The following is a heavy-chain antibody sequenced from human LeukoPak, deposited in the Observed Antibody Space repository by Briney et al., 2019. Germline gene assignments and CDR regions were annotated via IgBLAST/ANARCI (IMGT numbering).Heavy chain of an antibody. CDR3: ARHSGGHLDY. Sequence: SETLSLTCTVSGGSISSGDYYWSWIRQPPGKGLEWIGYIYYSGSTNYNPSLKSRVTISVDTSKNQFSLKLSSVTAADTAVYYCARHSGGHLDYWGQGTLVTVSS. CDR2: IYYSGST. V-gene: IGHV4-61*08. D-gene: IGHD2-21*01. CDR1: GGSISSGDYY. J-gene: IGHJ4*02.